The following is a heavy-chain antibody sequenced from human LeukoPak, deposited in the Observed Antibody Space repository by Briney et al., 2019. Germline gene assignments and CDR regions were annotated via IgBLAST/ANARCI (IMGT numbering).Heavy chain of an antibody. Sequence: KPSETLSLTCTVSGGSISGYYWSWIRQPPGKGPESIGYISDSWSTNYNTSLRRRVIISVDTSKNQFSLRLTSVTAAATAVYHCVRYFDWPYAFDIWGRGTMVTVSS. CDR1: GGSISGYY. V-gene: IGHV4-59*01. CDR2: ISDSWST. D-gene: IGHD3-9*01. J-gene: IGHJ3*02. CDR3: VRYFDWPYAFDI.